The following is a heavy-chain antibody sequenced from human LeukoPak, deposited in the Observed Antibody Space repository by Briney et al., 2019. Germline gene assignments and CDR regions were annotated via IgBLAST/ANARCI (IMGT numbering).Heavy chain of an antibody. V-gene: IGHV3-23*01. CDR2: ISGSGGST. CDR1: GFTFSSYS. J-gene: IGHJ6*02. D-gene: IGHD6-13*01. CDR3: AKRGRIAAAGSRYYYYGMDV. Sequence: PGGSLRLSCAASGFTFSSYSMSWVRQAPGKGLEWVSAISGSGGSTYYADSVKGRFTIYRDNSKNTLYLQMNSLRAEDTAVYYCAKRGRIAAAGSRYYYYGMDVWGQGTTVTVSS.